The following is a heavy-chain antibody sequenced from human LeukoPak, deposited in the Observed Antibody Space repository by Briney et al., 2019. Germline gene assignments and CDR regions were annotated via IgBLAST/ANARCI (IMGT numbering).Heavy chain of an antibody. CDR3: ATYYYYYYGTDV. J-gene: IGHJ6*02. CDR1: GGSFSGYY. V-gene: IGHV4-34*01. CDR2: INHSGST. Sequence: PSETLSLTCAVYGGSFSGYYWSWIRQPPGKGLEWIGEINHSGSTNYNPSLKSRVTISVDTSKNQFSLKLSSVTAADTAVYYCATYYYYYYGTDVWGQGTTVTVSS.